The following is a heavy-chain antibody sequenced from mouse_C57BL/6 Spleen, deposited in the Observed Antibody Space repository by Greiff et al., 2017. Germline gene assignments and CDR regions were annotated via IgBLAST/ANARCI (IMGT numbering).Heavy chain of an antibody. Sequence: QVHLKQPGAELVRPGTSVKLSCKASGYTFTSYWMHWVKQRPGQGLEWIGVIDPSDSYTNYNQKFKGKATLTVDTSSSTAYMQLSSLTSEDSAVYYCARIFNHGNYAMDYWGQGTSVTVSS. V-gene: IGHV1-59*01. CDR2: IDPSDSYT. CDR1: GYTFTSYW. J-gene: IGHJ4*01. CDR3: ARIFNHGNYAMDY.